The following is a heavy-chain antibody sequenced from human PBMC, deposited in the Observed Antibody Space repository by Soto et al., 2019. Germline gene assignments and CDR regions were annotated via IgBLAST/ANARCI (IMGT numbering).Heavy chain of an antibody. Sequence: GGSLRLSCVASGFTFSNYEMNWVRQAPGKGLEWLSYISGSGDTTYYTDSGKGQFTISRDNARNSLYLQMNSLRDEDTGVYYCVRDSLMRTSWGQGTRVTVSS. CDR2: ISGSGDTT. D-gene: IGHD2-8*01. J-gene: IGHJ5*02. CDR1: GFTFSNYE. CDR3: VRDSLMRTS. V-gene: IGHV3-48*03.